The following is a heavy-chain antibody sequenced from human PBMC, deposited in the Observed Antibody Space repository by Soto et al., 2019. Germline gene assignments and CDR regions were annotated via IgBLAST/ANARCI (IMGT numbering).Heavy chain of an antibody. Sequence: QVQLVESGGGVVQPGRSLRLSYAASGFTFSSYAMHWVRQAPGKGLEWVAVISYDGSNKYYADSVKGRFTISRDNSKNTLYLQMNSLRAEDTAVYYCARDKREQWLSTFDYWGQGTLVTVSS. V-gene: IGHV3-30-3*01. CDR1: GFTFSSYA. J-gene: IGHJ4*02. D-gene: IGHD6-19*01. CDR2: ISYDGSNK. CDR3: ARDKREQWLSTFDY.